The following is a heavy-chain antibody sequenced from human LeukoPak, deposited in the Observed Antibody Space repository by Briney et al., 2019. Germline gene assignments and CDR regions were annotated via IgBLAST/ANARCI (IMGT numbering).Heavy chain of an antibody. CDR3: ARGPVSGDYVIWFDP. J-gene: IGHJ5*02. D-gene: IGHD4-17*01. Sequence: ASVKVSCKASGGTFSSYAISWVRQAPGQGLEWMGGIIPIFGTANYAQKFQGRVTITTDESTSTAYMELSSLRSEDTAVYYCARGPVSGDYVIWFDPWGQGTLVTVSS. CDR2: IIPIFGTA. V-gene: IGHV1-69*05. CDR1: GGTFSSYA.